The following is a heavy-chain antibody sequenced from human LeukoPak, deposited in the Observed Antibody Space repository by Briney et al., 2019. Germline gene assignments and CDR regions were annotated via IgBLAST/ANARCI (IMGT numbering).Heavy chain of an antibody. J-gene: IGHJ4*02. D-gene: IGHD3-10*01. CDR3: AKDIYRPTGKWFGVPGDY. V-gene: IGHV3-30-3*01. Sequence: GGSLRLSCAASGFTFSSYAMHWVRQAPGKGLEWVAVISYDGSNKYYADSVKGRFTISRDNSKNTLYLQMNSLRAEDTAVYYCAKDIYRPTGKWFGVPGDYWGQGTLVTVSS. CDR2: ISYDGSNK. CDR1: GFTFSSYA.